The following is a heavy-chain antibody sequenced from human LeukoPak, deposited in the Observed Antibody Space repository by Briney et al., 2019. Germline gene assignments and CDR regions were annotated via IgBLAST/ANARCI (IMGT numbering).Heavy chain of an antibody. Sequence: SETLSLTCAVSGGSISSGGYSWSWIRQPPGKGLEWIGYIYYSGSTYYNPSLKSRVTISVDTSKNQFSLKLSSVTAADTAVYYCARASVRGVIEYNWFDPWGQGTLVTVSS. CDR2: IYYSGST. V-gene: IGHV4-30-4*07. J-gene: IGHJ5*02. CDR3: ARASVRGVIEYNWFDP. CDR1: GGSISSGGYS. D-gene: IGHD3-10*01.